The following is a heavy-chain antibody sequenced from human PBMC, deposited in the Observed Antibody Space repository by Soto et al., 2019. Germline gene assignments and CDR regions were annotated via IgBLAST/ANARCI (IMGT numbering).Heavy chain of an antibody. J-gene: IGHJ6*02. CDR3: ARDLRFGELTWYQPLLYPVGSGYYYGMDV. CDR2: ISAYNGNT. V-gene: IGHV1-18*01. D-gene: IGHD3-10*01. Sequence: GASVKVSCKASGYTFTSYGISWGRQAPGQGLEWMGWISAYNGNTNYAQKLQGRVTMTTDTSTSTAYMELRSLRSDDTAVYYCARDLRFGELTWYQPLLYPVGSGYYYGMDVWGQGTTVTVSS. CDR1: GYTFTSYG.